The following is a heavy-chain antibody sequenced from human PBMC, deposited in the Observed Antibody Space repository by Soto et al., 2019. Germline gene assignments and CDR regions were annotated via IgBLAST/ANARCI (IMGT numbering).Heavy chain of an antibody. J-gene: IGHJ4*02. Sequence: ASVKVSCKASGYSFTSYTVQWVRQAPGQRLEWMGWINAGFGDTKYSQKFQGRVTITRDTSADTAYMELSSLTSEDSAVYYCARGRTSGWYFDYWGQGTLVTVPS. D-gene: IGHD6-19*01. CDR2: INAGFGDT. V-gene: IGHV1-3*01. CDR1: GYSFTSYT. CDR3: ARGRTSGWYFDY.